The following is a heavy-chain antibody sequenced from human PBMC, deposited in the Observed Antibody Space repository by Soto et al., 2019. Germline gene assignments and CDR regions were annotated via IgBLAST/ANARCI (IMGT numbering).Heavy chain of an antibody. Sequence: EVQLVESGGGLVQPGGSLRLSCAASGFTFSNYWMTWVRQAPGKGLEWVANIIKDGSEKSYVDSVKGRFTISRDNAKNSPYLEMNSLRVEDTAVYYCARDWGGLGYWGQGTLVTVSS. CDR1: GFTFSNYW. V-gene: IGHV3-7*03. D-gene: IGHD3-10*01. CDR3: ARDWGGLGY. J-gene: IGHJ4*02. CDR2: IIKDGSEK.